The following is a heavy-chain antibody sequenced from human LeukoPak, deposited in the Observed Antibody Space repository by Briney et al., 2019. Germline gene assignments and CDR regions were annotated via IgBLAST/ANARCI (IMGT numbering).Heavy chain of an antibody. J-gene: IGHJ4*02. Sequence: TGGSLRLSCAASGFTFSSYAMSWVRQAPGKGLEWVSAISGSGGSTYYADSVKGRFTISRDNSKNTLYLQMNSLRAEDTAVYYCAKDPGQGSDPDYWGQGTLVTVSS. CDR1: GFTFSSYA. V-gene: IGHV3-23*01. CDR2: ISGSGGST. CDR3: AKDPGQGSDPDY.